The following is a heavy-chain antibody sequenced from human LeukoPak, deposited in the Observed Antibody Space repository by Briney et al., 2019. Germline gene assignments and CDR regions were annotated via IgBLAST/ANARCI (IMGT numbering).Heavy chain of an antibody. V-gene: IGHV3-11*01. D-gene: IGHD6-19*01. Sequence: GGSLRLSCAASGFTFSDYYMSWIRQAPGKGLEWVSYISSSGSTIYYADSVKGRFTISRDNAKNSLYLQMSSLRAEDTAVYYCARSSLDSSGWYRPRTPNWFDPWGQGTLVTVSS. J-gene: IGHJ5*02. CDR2: ISSSGSTI. CDR1: GFTFSDYY. CDR3: ARSSLDSSGWYRPRTPNWFDP.